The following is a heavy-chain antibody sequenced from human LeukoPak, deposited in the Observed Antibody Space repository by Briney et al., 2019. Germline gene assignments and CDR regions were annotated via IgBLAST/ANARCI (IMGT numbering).Heavy chain of an antibody. J-gene: IGHJ4*02. V-gene: IGHV3-7*01. CDR1: GFTFSNHW. CDR3: SSIAAAGKDQY. CDR2: ITQDANEK. D-gene: IGHD6-13*01. Sequence: PGGSLRLSCTAAGFTFSNHWIAWLRQAPGKGLEWVANITQDANEKYYLDSVRGRFTISRDNSKNTLYLQMNSLRAEDTAVYYCSSIAAAGKDQYWGQGTLVTVSS.